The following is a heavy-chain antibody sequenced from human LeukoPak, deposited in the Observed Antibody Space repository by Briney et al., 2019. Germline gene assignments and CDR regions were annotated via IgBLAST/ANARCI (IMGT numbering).Heavy chain of an antibody. J-gene: IGHJ4*02. V-gene: IGHV1-2*02. D-gene: IGHD2-8*01. CDR2: INPNSGGT. CDR3: ARELITTSTRNFDY. Sequence: ASVKVSCKASGYTFTGYYMHWVRQAPGQGLEWMGWINPNSGGTNYAQKFQGRVTMTRDTSISTAYMELSRLRSDDTAVYYCARELITTSTRNFDYWDQGTLVTVSA. CDR1: GYTFTGYY.